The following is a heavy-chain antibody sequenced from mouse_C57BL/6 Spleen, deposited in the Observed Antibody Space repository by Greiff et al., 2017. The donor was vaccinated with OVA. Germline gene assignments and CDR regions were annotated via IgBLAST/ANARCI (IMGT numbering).Heavy chain of an antibody. CDR2: ISDGGSYT. Sequence: EVKLMESGGGLVKPGGSLKLSCAASGFTFSSYAMSWVRQTPEKRLEWVATISDGGSYTYYPDNVTGRFTISRDNAKNNLYLQMSHLKSEDTAMYYCARAPYYDYDVDFDYWGQGTTLTVAS. J-gene: IGHJ2*01. V-gene: IGHV5-4*03. CDR1: GFTFSSYA. CDR3: ARAPYYDYDVDFDY. D-gene: IGHD2-4*01.